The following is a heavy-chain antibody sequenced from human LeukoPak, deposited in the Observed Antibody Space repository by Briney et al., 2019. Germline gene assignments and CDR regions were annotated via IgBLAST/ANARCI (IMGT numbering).Heavy chain of an antibody. J-gene: IGHJ5*02. Sequence: SETLSLTCTVSGGSISSYCWSWIRQPPGRGLEWIGYIYYSGSTNYNPPLKSRVTISVDTSKNQFSLKLSSVTAADTAVYYCAREATSGTNLNWFDPWGQGTLVTVSS. CDR1: GGSISSYC. CDR2: IYYSGST. D-gene: IGHD1-1*01. V-gene: IGHV4-59*01. CDR3: AREATSGTNLNWFDP.